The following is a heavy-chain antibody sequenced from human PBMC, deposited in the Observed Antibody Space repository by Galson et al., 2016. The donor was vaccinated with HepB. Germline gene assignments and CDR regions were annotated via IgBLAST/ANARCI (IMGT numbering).Heavy chain of an antibody. Sequence: QSGAEVKKPGESLKISCKGSGYSFTSYWIDWVRQMPGKGLEWMGIIYPGDSDTRYSPSFQGQVTIPADKSISTAYLQWSSLKASDTAMYYCARHTSRGCSYGRWWGDCGQGLLVAVCS. CDR1: GYSFTSYW. D-gene: IGHD1-26*01. CDR3: ARHTSRGCSYGRWWGD. V-gene: IGHV5-51*01. J-gene: IGHJ4*02. CDR2: IYPGDSDT.